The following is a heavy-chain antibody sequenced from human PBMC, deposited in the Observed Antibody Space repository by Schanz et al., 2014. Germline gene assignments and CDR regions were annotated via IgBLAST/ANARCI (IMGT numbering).Heavy chain of an antibody. CDR2: IIPNLGSA. CDR3: ARAGQDYSDSSGYATYYFGN. CDR1: GDTLSSYG. D-gene: IGHD3-22*01. Sequence: QVQLVQSGAEVKKPGSSVTVSCKASGDTLSSYGISWVRQAPGQGLEWMGRIIPNLGSANYAQKFQGRVTITADTSTSTAYMELSNLRSEDTAVYYCARAGQDYSDSSGYATYYFGNWGQGTLVTVSS. J-gene: IGHJ4*02. V-gene: IGHV1-69*04.